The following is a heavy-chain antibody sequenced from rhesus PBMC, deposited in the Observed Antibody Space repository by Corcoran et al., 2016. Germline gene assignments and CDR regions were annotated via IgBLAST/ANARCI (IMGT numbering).Heavy chain of an antibody. V-gene: IGHV4-80*01. CDR2: LNANTVSN. CDR1: GSSINNSW. D-gene: IGHD1-26*01. J-gene: IGHJ4*01. CDR3: ARPYNWKIDF. Sequence: QVQLQGSGPGLVKPSETLSLTCTVSGSSINNSWWSLFRQSPGKGLGWIGQLNANTVSNFYSPSLKSRVTSSKEASKNQFSLNRRSVTAADTAIYYCARPYNWKIDFWGQGVLVTVSS.